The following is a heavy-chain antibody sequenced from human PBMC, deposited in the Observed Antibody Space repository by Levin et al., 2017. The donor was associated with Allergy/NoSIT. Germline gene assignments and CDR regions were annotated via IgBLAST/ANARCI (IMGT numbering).Heavy chain of an antibody. D-gene: IGHD5-18*01. CDR1: GGSISSGGYS. Sequence: SETLSLTCAASGGSISSGGYSWSWIRQPPGKGLEWIGNIYLSGSTNDNPSLKSRVTMSVDRTKNQFSLKLSYVTAADTAVYYCARVGAYSYGYYFDYWGPATLVTVSS. CDR3: ARVGAYSYGYYFDY. J-gene: IGHJ4*02. CDR2: IYLSGST. V-gene: IGHV4-30-2*01.